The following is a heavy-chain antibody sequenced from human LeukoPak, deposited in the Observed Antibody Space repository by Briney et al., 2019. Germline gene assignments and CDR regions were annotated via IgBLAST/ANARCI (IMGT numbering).Heavy chain of an antibody. CDR1: GFTFSSYG. CDR2: IWYDGSNK. CDR3: ARGPGYSDY. V-gene: IGHV3-33*01. J-gene: IGHJ4*02. Sequence: HPGRSLRLSCAASGFTFSSYGMHWVRQAPGKGLEGVAVIWYDGSNKYYADSVKGRFTISRDNSKNTLYLQMNSLRAEDTAVYYCARGPGYSDYWGQGTLVTVSS. D-gene: IGHD2-15*01.